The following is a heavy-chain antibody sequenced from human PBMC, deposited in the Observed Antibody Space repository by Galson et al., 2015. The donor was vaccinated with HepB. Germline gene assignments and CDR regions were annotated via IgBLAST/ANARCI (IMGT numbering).Heavy chain of an antibody. J-gene: IGHJ4*02. CDR3: AVYCGSNAFYY. V-gene: IGHV3-21*01. D-gene: IGHD2-2*01. CDR1: GFTFSSYA. CDR2: ISTGSSYM. Sequence: SLRLSCAASGFTFSSYAMNWVRQAPGKGLEWVSSISTGSSYMYYADSLKGRFTVSRDNGKNSLYLQMNSLRAEDTAVYYCAVYCGSNAFYYWGQGTLVTVSS.